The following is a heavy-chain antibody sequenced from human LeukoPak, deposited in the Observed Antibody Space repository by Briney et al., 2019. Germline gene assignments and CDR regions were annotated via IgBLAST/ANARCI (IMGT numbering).Heavy chain of an antibody. CDR2: IIGSGGTT. CDR1: GFTFSSYA. D-gene: IGHD3-10*01. V-gene: IGHV3-23*01. Sequence: GGSLRLSCAASGFTFSSYAMSSGRHAPGKGLEWVSAIIGSGGTTSYADSVKGRFTISRANSKKTLCLQMSRLRAEDTAVYYCAKALSYGSGPYYFDYWGQGTLVTVSS. CDR3: AKALSYGSGPYYFDY. J-gene: IGHJ4*02.